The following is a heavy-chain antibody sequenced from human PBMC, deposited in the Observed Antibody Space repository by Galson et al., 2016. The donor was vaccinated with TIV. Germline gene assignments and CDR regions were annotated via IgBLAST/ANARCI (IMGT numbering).Heavy chain of an antibody. Sequence: SLRLSCAASGFTFSIFAMTWVRQAPGMGLEWVSAISGGGGSTYYADSVKGRFTISRDNSKNTLFLPMNSLRAEDTAVYYCTKVPSSGFSYYYGLGVWGQGTTVTVSS. J-gene: IGHJ6*02. CDR2: ISGGGGST. D-gene: IGHD3-22*01. CDR3: TKVPSSGFSYYYGLGV. CDR1: GFTFSIFA. V-gene: IGHV3-23*01.